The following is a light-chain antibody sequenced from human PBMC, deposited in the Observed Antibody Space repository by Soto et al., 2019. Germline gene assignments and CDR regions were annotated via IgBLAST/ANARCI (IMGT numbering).Light chain of an antibody. CDR1: QSVSSN. J-gene: IGKJ4*01. Sequence: EIVLTQSPDTLSVSPGERATLSCRASQSVSSNLAWYQKKPGQAPRLLIYGVSTRATDTPARFSGSGSGTQFTLTISSLQSEDFAVYYCQQYNEWLTFGGGTKVDI. V-gene: IGKV3-15*01. CDR3: QQYNEWLT. CDR2: GVS.